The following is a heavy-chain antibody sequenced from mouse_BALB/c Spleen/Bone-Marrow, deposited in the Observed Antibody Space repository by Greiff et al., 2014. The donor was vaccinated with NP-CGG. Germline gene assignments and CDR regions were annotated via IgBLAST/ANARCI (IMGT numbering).Heavy chain of an antibody. CDR3: ARSGEKYGALDY. D-gene: IGHD1-1*02. J-gene: IGHJ4*01. Sequence: EVKLVESGGGLVKPGGSLKLSCTASGFTFSDNYMYWVRQTPEKRLEWVATISDGGIYTYYPDSVKGRFTISRDNAKNNLYLQMSSLKSEDTAMYYCARSGEKYGALDYSGQGTSVTVSS. CDR1: GFTFSDNY. V-gene: IGHV5-4*02. CDR2: ISDGGIYT.